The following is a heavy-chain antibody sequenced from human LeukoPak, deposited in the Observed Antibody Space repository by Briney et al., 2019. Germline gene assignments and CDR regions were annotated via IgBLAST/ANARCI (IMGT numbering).Heavy chain of an antibody. V-gene: IGHV4-4*07. J-gene: IGHJ6*02. CDR3: ARDGQVVVPSGYYYDGMDV. Sequence: PSETLSPTCTVSGASISIYFWSWIRQPAGKGLEWIGRIQTSGSPTYNRSLKSRVTMSVDTSKNQISLKLTSVTAADTAVYYCARDGQVVVPSGYYYDGMDVWGQGTTVTVSS. D-gene: IGHD2-21*01. CDR1: GASISIYF. CDR2: IQTSGSP.